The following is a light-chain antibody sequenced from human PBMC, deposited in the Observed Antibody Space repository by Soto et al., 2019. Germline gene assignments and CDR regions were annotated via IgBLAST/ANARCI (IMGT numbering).Light chain of an antibody. Sequence: EIVLTQSPGTLSLSPGDRATLSCRASQTVYSSYLAWYQQKPGQAPRLLIYDTSKRATGIPDRFSGSGSGTDFTLTINRLGPEDYGVYYCQQYDSSPPTVIFGGGTKVEIK. CDR2: DTS. CDR1: QTVYSSY. J-gene: IGKJ4*01. V-gene: IGKV3-20*01. CDR3: QQYDSSPPTVI.